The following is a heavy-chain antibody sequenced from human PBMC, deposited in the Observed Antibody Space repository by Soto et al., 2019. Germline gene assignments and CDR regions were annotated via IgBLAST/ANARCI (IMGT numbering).Heavy chain of an antibody. CDR2: ISWNSGSI. V-gene: IGHV3-9*01. D-gene: IGHD5-18*01. CDR3: AKDMGYSYGHPDY. Sequence: GGSLRLSCAASGFTFDDYAMHWVRQAPGKGLEWVSGISWNSGSIGYADSVKGRFTISRDNAKNSLYLQMNSLRAEDTALYYCAKDMGYSYGHPDYWGQGTLVTVSS. J-gene: IGHJ4*02. CDR1: GFTFDDYA.